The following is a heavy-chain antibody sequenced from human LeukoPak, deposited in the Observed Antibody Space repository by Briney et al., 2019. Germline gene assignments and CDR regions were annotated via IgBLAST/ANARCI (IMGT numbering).Heavy chain of an antibody. CDR1: GFTFSSYG. D-gene: IGHD2-2*01. J-gene: IGHJ6*02. V-gene: IGHV3-30*18. CDR2: ISYDGSNK. CDR3: AKDIGYCSSTSCFYGMDV. Sequence: GGSLRLSCAASGFTFSSYGMHWVRQAPGKGLEWVAVISYDGSNKYYADSVKGRFTISRDNSKNTLYLQMNSLRAEDTAVYYCAKDIGYCSSTSCFYGMDVWGQGTTVTVSS.